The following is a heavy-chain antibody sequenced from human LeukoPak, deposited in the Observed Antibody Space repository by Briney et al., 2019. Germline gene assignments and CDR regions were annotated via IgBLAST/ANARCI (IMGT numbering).Heavy chain of an antibody. V-gene: IGHV1-18*04. Sequence: ASVRVSCKASGYTFTSYGISWVRQAPGQGLEWMGWISAYNGNTNYAQKLQGRVTMTTDTSTSTAYMELRSLRSDDTAVYYCARDRIVVVPAASPLYYYYGMDVWGNGTTVTVSS. CDR2: ISAYNGNT. J-gene: IGHJ6*04. CDR1: GYTFTSYG. CDR3: ARDRIVVVPAASPLYYYYGMDV. D-gene: IGHD2-2*01.